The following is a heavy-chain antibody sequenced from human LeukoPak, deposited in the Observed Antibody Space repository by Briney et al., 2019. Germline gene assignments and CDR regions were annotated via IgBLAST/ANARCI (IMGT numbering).Heavy chain of an antibody. D-gene: IGHD6-19*01. J-gene: IGHJ4*02. CDR3: ARFAVHRRLTVAGQFGLDY. Sequence: ASVKVSCKASGYTFTGYYMHWVRQAPGQGLERMGIINPSGGSTNYAQKFQGRVTMTRDTSTSTVYMELSSLRSEDTAVYYCARFAVHRRLTVAGQFGLDYWGQGTLVTVSS. V-gene: IGHV1-46*01. CDR2: INPSGGST. CDR1: GYTFTGYY.